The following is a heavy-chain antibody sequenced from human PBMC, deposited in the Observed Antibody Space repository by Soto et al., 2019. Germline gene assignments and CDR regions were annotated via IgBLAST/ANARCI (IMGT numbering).Heavy chain of an antibody. D-gene: IGHD5-18*01. J-gene: IGHJ4*02. CDR2: IWYDGSNK. CDR1: GFSFGSFA. CDR3: AKGYRQCSE. Sequence: QVQLVESGGGVVQPGRSLRLSCAASGFSFGSFAMHWVRQAPGTGLEWVAIIWYDGSNKYYADSVKGRFTISRDNSKNTLYLQMTSLRDEDTAVYYCAKGYRQCSEWGQGTLVTVSS. V-gene: IGHV3-33*06.